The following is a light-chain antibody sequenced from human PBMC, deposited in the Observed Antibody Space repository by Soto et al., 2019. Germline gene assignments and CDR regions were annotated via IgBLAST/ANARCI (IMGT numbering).Light chain of an antibody. CDR2: LEGSGSY. Sequence: QPVLTQSSSPSASLGSSVKLTCTLSSGHSSYIIAWHQQQPGKAPRYLMKLEGSGSYNKGSGVPDRFSGSSSGADRYLTISNLQFEDEADYYCETWDSNTWVFGGGTKLTVL. CDR3: ETWDSNTWV. V-gene: IGLV4-60*02. J-gene: IGLJ3*02. CDR1: SGHSSYI.